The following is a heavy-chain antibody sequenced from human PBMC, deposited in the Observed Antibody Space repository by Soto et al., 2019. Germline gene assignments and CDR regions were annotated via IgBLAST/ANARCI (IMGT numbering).Heavy chain of an antibody. D-gene: IGHD2-15*01. CDR1: GFTFSSYG. J-gene: IGHJ6*03. Sequence: EVQVLESGGGLVQPGGSLRLSCAASGFTFSSYGMSWVRQAPGKGLEWVSGISGSGGDTYYADSVKGRFTISRDNSKNTLYLLMNSLRAEDTAVYYCAKEGIRGSRFYYYYCMDVWGKGTTVTVSS. CDR2: ISGSGGDT. V-gene: IGHV3-23*01. CDR3: AKEGIRGSRFYYYYCMDV.